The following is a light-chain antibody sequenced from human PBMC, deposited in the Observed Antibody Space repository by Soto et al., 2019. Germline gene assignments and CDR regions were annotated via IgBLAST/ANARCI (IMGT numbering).Light chain of an antibody. Sequence: DIQMTQSPSSLSASVGDRVTITCRASQGISNYFAWYQQKPGKVPKLLIYAASTLQLGVPSRFSGSRYGTDCTLTSSSLQPEDVATYYWQKYNSAPHTFGQGTNLYI. CDR3: QKYNSAPHT. CDR1: QGISNY. J-gene: IGKJ2*01. V-gene: IGKV1-27*01. CDR2: AAS.